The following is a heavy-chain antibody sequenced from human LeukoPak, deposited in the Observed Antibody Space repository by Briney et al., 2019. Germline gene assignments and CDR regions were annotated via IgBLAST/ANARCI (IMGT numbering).Heavy chain of an antibody. CDR2: IYSGGST. V-gene: IGHV3-53*01. Sequence: GGSLRLSCAASGFTFSTYAIHWVRQAPGKGLEWVSVIYSGGSTYYADSVKGRFTISRDNSKNTLYLQMNSLRAEDTAVYYCASSTAYYYDSSGYDYWGQGTLVTVSS. J-gene: IGHJ4*02. D-gene: IGHD3-22*01. CDR1: GFTFSTYA. CDR3: ASSTAYYYDSSGYDY.